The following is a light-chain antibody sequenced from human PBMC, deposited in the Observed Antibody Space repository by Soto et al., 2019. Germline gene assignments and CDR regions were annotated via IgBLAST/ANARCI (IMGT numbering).Light chain of an antibody. J-gene: IGKJ1*01. V-gene: IGKV3-11*01. Sequence: EIVLTQSPATLSLSPGERATLSCRASQSISNYLAWYQQTPGQAPRLLIYVASTRATGIPPRLSGSGSRTDFCLSISSLETEEFAVYYCEDRSNCPLGRFGQGTKLEIK. CDR2: VAS. CDR1: QSISNY. CDR3: EDRSNCPLGR.